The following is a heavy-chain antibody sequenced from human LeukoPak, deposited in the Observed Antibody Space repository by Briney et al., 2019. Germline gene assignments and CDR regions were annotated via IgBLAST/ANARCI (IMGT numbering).Heavy chain of an antibody. D-gene: IGHD5-12*01. J-gene: IGHJ4*02. CDR3: ARGPRSGYSGFDY. CDR2: INPNDGST. Sequence: GSSVKVSCKASGYSFTSYYMHWVRQAPGQGLEWVAMINPNDGSTASAQKFQGRVTMTSDTSTNTAYMEMTSLRFGDTAKYYCARGPRSGYSGFDYWGEGTLVTVSS. CDR1: GYSFTSYY. V-gene: IGHV1-46*01.